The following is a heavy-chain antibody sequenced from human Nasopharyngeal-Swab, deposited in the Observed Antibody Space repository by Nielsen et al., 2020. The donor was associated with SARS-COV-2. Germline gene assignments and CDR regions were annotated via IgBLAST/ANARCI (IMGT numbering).Heavy chain of an antibody. D-gene: IGHD2-2*02. Sequence: WIRQPPGKGLEWIGSIDYRGSTYYNPSRKRRGSRCVDTSKNQLAMKLNSATAADTAVYYCARHRPDCSSTSCYISHYYYMDVWGKGTTVTVSS. V-gene: IGHV4-39*01. J-gene: IGHJ6*03. CDR2: IDYRGST. CDR3: ARHRPDCSSTSCYISHYYYMDV.